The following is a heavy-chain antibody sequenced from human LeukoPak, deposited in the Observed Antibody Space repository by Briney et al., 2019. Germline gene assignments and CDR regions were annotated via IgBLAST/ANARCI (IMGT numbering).Heavy chain of an antibody. V-gene: IGHV3-53*05. Sequence: GGSLRLSCATSGFTVSTNYMSWVRQAPGKGLEWVSVIYSGGSTYYADSVKGRFTISRDNSKNTLYLQMNSLRAEDTAVYYCAKESEINYYDSSGYFDYWGQGTLVTVSS. CDR3: AKESEINYYDSSGYFDY. CDR1: GFTVSTNY. J-gene: IGHJ4*02. D-gene: IGHD3-22*01. CDR2: IYSGGST.